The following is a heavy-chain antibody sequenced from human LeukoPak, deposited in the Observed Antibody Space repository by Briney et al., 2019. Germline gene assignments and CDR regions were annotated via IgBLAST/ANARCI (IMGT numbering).Heavy chain of an antibody. J-gene: IGHJ4*02. CDR2: IYSGGST. Sequence: PGGSLRLSCAASGFTVSSNYMSWVRQAPGKGPEWVSVIYSGGSTYYADSVKGRITISRDNSKNTLYLQMNSLRAEDTAVYYCARAVVVPARYYFDYWGQGTLVTVSS. D-gene: IGHD2-2*01. V-gene: IGHV3-53*01. CDR3: ARAVVVPARYYFDY. CDR1: GFTVSSNY.